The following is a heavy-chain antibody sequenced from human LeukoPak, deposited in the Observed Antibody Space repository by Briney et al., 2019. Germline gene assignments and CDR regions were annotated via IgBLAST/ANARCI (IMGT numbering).Heavy chain of an antibody. V-gene: IGHV3-74*01. Sequence: GGSLRLSCAASGFSFSVYWMHWVRQAPGKGPVWVSRIKTDGSITDYADFVKGRFTISRDNAKNTLYLQMNSLRAEDTAVYYCARVRYSGYVLPYYFDYWGQGTLVTVSS. CDR3: ARVRYSGYVLPYYFDY. CDR2: IKTDGSIT. CDR1: GFSFSVYW. J-gene: IGHJ4*02. D-gene: IGHD5-12*01.